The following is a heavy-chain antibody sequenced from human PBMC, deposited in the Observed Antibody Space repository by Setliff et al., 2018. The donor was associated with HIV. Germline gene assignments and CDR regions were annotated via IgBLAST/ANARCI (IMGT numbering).Heavy chain of an antibody. CDR3: ARGAPGLTYYDIRFDP. CDR1: GGSFSEYY. CDR2: INHSGST. J-gene: IGHJ5*02. V-gene: IGHV4-34*01. Sequence: PSETLSLTCAVYGGSFSEYYWSWIRQSPGKGLEWIGEINHSGSTHYNPPLKSRVTISVDTSKNQFSLKLSSVTAADTAVYYCARGAPGLTYYDIRFDPRGQGTLVTVSS. D-gene: IGHD3-9*01.